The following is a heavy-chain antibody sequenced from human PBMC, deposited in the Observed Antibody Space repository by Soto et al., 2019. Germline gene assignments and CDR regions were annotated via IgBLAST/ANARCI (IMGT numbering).Heavy chain of an antibody. CDR3: ARDGSMGSGSTYGMDV. J-gene: IGHJ6*02. CDR1: GYTFTSYY. D-gene: IGHD3-10*01. CDR2: INPSGGST. Sequence: QVQLVQSGAEVKKPGASVKVSCKASGYTFTSYYMHWVRQAPGQGLEWMGIINPSGGSTSYAQKFQGRVTMNRDTSTSTVYMELSSLRSEDTAVYYCARDGSMGSGSTYGMDVWGQGTTDTVSS. V-gene: IGHV1-46*01.